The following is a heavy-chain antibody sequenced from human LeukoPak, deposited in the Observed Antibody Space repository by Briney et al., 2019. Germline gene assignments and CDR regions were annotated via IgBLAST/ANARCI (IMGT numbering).Heavy chain of an antibody. CDR1: GYSISSGYY. V-gene: IGHV4-38-2*02. D-gene: IGHD3-9*01. J-gene: IGHJ4*02. CDR3: ARDLGDILTGYCNFDY. Sequence: SETLSLTCTVSGYSISSGYYWGWIRQPPGKGLEWIGSIYHSGSTYYNPSLKSRVTISVDTSKNQFSLKLSSVTAADTAVYYCARDLGDILTGYCNFDYWGQGTLVTVSS. CDR2: IYHSGST.